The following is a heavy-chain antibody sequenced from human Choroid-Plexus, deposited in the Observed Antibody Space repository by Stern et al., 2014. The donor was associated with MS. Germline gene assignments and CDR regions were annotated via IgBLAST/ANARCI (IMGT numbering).Heavy chain of an antibody. Sequence: QVQLVQSGAEVKKLGASVKVSCKTSGYIFTGYYIHWVRQAPGQGLEWMEWINPNTGGTKYAQKFQGRVTMSRDTSISTAYVELSSLTSDDTAVYYCARDQRGITIFGVVTDYYYLGMDVWGQGTTVTVSS. D-gene: IGHD3-3*01. CDR2: INPNTGGT. V-gene: IGHV1-2*02. J-gene: IGHJ6*02. CDR1: GYIFTGYY. CDR3: ARDQRGITIFGVVTDYYYLGMDV.